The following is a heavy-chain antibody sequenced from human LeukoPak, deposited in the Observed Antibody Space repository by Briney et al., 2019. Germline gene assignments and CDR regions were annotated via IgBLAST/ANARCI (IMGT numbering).Heavy chain of an antibody. CDR1: GFTFSSYS. CDR2: ISSSSSYI. V-gene: IGHV3-21*01. J-gene: IGHJ4*02. CDR3: ARTLYIAAVPGGFDY. Sequence: NPGGSLRLSCAASGFTFSSYSMNWVRQAPGKGLEWVSSISSSSSYIYYADSVKGRFTISRDNAKNSLYLQMNSLRAEDTAVYYCARTLYIAAVPGGFDYWGQGTLVTVSS. D-gene: IGHD6-13*01.